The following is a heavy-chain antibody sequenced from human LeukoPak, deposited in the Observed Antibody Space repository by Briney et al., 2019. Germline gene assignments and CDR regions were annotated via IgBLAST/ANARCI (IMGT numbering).Heavy chain of an antibody. CDR3: AMGGLQFWFDP. D-gene: IGHD4-11*01. CDR1: GGTFSSYA. J-gene: IGHJ5*02. CDR2: IIPIFGTA. V-gene: IGHV1-69*01. Sequence: SVKVSCKASGGTFSSYAISWVRQAPGQGLEWMGGIIPIFGTANYAQKFQGRVTITADESTSTAYMELSRLRSDDTAVYYCAMGGLQFWFDPWGQGTLVTISS.